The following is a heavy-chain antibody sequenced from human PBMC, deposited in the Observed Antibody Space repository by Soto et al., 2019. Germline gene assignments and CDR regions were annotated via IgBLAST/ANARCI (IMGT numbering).Heavy chain of an antibody. CDR3: AKDLRYCSGGSCYLQAGYYYYGMDV. V-gene: IGHV3-30*18. CDR2: ISYDGSNK. CDR1: GFTFSSYG. D-gene: IGHD2-15*01. Sequence: QVQLVESGGGVVQPGRSLRLSCAASGFTFSSYGMHWVRHAPGKGLEWVAVISYDGSNKYYADSVKGRFTISRDNSKNTLYLQMNSLRAEDTAVYYGAKDLRYCSGGSCYLQAGYYYYGMDVWGQGTTVTVSS. J-gene: IGHJ6*02.